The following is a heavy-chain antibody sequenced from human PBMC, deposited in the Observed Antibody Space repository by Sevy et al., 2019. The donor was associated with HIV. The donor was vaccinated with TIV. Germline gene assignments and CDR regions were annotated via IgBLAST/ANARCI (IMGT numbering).Heavy chain of an antibody. CDR1: GGSISSYY. CDR2: IYYSGST. D-gene: IGHD4-17*01. Sequence: SETLSLTCTVSGGSISSYYWSWIRQPPGKGLEWIGYIYYSGSTNYNPSLESRVTISVDTSKNQFSLKLSSVTAADTAVYYCARGMATVTTTSHYYYMDVWGKGTTVTVSS. V-gene: IGHV4-59*01. J-gene: IGHJ6*03. CDR3: ARGMATVTTTSHYYYMDV.